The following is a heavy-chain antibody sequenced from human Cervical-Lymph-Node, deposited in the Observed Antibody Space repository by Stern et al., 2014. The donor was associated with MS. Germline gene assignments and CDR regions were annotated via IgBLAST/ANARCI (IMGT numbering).Heavy chain of an antibody. CDR1: GYKFSIYW. CDR3: ARQTTAWASDV. J-gene: IGHJ4*02. D-gene: IGHD1-14*01. Sequence: VQLVQSGAELIRPGESLKISCKGSGYKFSIYWIAWVRPMPGKGLEWMGTIYHGDSETRYSPSSQGQVTMSADKSTSTAYLQWSSLNASDTAMYFCARQTTAWASDVWGQGTLVTVSS. V-gene: IGHV5-51*01. CDR2: IYHGDSET.